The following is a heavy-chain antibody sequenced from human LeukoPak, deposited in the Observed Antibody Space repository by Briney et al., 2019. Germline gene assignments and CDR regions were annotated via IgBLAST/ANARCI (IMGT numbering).Heavy chain of an antibody. CDR3: AKNGDRGAYCSGGSCYPYYYYNMDV. CDR1: GFTLSSYA. CDR2: ISYDGGNK. V-gene: IGHV3-30*04. Sequence: GGSLRLSCAASGFTLSSYAMHWVRQAPGKGLEWVAVISYDGGNKYYADSVKGRFTISRDNSKNTLYLQMNSLRAEDTAIYYCAKNGDRGAYCSGGSCYPYYYYNMDVWGKGTTVTISS. D-gene: IGHD2-15*01. J-gene: IGHJ6*03.